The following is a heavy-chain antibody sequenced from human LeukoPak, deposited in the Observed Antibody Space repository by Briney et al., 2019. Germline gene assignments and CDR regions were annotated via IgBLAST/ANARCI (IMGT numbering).Heavy chain of an antibody. CDR2: INPKSGGT. Sequence: GASVKVSCKASGYTFTGYYMHWVRQAPGQGLEWMGWINPKSGGTKCAQKFQGRVTMTRDTSISTAYMELSRLRSDDTAVYYCAYSSGSLNFDYWGQGTLVTVSS. J-gene: IGHJ4*02. D-gene: IGHD6-19*01. V-gene: IGHV1-2*02. CDR3: AYSSGSLNFDY. CDR1: GYTFTGYY.